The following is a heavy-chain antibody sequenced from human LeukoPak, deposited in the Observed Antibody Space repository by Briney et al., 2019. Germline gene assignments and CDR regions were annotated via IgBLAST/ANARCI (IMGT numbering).Heavy chain of an antibody. V-gene: IGHV4-34*01. Sequence: SETLSLTCAVYGGSFSGYYWSWIRQPPGKGLEWIGEINHSGSTNYNPSLKSRVTISVDTSKNQFSLKLSSVTAEDTAVYYCARGPAYYYDSSGYSMGGYWGQGTLVTVSS. CDR3: ARGPAYYYDSSGYSMGGY. CDR1: GGSFSGYY. CDR2: INHSGST. J-gene: IGHJ4*02. D-gene: IGHD3-22*01.